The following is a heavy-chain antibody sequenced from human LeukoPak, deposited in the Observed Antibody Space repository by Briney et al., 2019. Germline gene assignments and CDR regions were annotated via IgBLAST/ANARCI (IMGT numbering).Heavy chain of an antibody. CDR2: ISSSGSTI. CDR1: GFTFSSYE. V-gene: IGHV3-48*03. D-gene: IGHD5-12*01. Sequence: GGSLRLSCAASGFTFSSYEMNWVRQAPGKGLEWVSYISSSGSTIYYADSVKGRFTISRDNAKNSLYLQMNSLRAEDTAVYYCARDSGYDFPAPFDPWGQGTLVTVSS. CDR3: ARDSGYDFPAPFDP. J-gene: IGHJ5*02.